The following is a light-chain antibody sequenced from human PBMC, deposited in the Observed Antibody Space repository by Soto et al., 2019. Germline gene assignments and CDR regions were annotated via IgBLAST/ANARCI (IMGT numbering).Light chain of an antibody. Sequence: QSVLTQPASVSGSPGQSITISCTGTSNDVGGYDFVSWFQQLPGKAPKLLICEVSNRPSGVSSRFSGSKSGNTASLTISRLEAEDEADYSCSSYTDTTTVVVFGGGTKLTVL. J-gene: IGLJ3*02. CDR2: EVS. V-gene: IGLV2-14*01. CDR3: SSYTDTTTVVV. CDR1: SNDVGGYDF.